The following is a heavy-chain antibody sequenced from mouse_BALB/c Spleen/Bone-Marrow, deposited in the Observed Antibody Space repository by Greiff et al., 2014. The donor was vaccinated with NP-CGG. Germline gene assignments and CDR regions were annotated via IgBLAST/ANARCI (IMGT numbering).Heavy chain of an antibody. CDR3: TRYGNYYFDY. CDR2: INPSNGGT. Sequence: VQLQESGAELVKPGASVKLSCKASGYTFTSYYMYWVKQRPGQGLEWIGEINPSNGGTNFNEKFKSKATLTVDKSSSTAYMQLSSLTSEDSAVYYCTRYGNYYFDYWGQGTTLTASS. D-gene: IGHD2-1*01. CDR1: GYTFTSYY. J-gene: IGHJ2*01. V-gene: IGHV1S81*02.